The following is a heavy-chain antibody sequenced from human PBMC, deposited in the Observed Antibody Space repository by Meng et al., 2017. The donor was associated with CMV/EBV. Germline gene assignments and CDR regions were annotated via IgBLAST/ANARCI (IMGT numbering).Heavy chain of an antibody. J-gene: IGHJ4*02. Sequence: QGPGQGLVKPSEPLSLTCTCSGGSISSSSYYWGWIRQPPGKGLEWIGSIYYSGSTYYNPSLKSRVTISVDTSKNQFSLKLSSVTAADTAVYYCARAGGDVLLWFGEFGYWGQGTLVTVSS. D-gene: IGHD3-10*01. CDR1: GGSISSSSYY. CDR3: ARAGGDVLLWFGEFGY. CDR2: IYYSGST. V-gene: IGHV4-39*07.